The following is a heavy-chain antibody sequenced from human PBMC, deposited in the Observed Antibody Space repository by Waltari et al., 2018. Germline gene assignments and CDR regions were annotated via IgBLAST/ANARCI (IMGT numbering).Heavy chain of an antibody. CDR1: GYTFTGYY. D-gene: IGHD6-13*01. Sequence: QVQLVQSGAEVKKPGASVKVSCKASGYTFTGYYMHWVRQAPGQGLEWMERNNPNSGGTNYAQKFQGRVTMTRDTSISTAYMELSRLRSDDTAVYYCARGSSSWGGYYYYMDVWGKGTTVTVSS. V-gene: IGHV1-2*06. J-gene: IGHJ6*03. CDR2: NNPNSGGT. CDR3: ARGSSSWGGYYYYMDV.